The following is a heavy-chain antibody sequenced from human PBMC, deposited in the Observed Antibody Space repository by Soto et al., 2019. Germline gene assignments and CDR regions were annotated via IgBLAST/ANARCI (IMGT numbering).Heavy chain of an antibody. CDR3: ARDSRFIVATGFLPYYFDS. D-gene: IGHD5-12*01. J-gene: IGHJ4*02. CDR2: IYYSGST. V-gene: IGHV4-59*01. CDR1: GGSISSYY. Sequence: PSETLSLTCTVSGGSISSYYWTWIRQPPGKGLEWIGYIYYSGSTNHNPSLKSRVTISVDTSKNQFSLKLSSVTAADTAVYYCARDSRFIVATGFLPYYFDSWGQGTLVTVSS.